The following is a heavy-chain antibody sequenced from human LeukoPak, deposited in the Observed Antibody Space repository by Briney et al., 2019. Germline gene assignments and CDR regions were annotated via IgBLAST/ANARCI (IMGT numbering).Heavy chain of an antibody. V-gene: IGHV1-2*02. Sequence: ASVKVSCKASGYTFTGYYMHWVRQAPGQGLEWMGWINPNSGGTNYAQKFQGRVTMTRDTSISTAYMELSRLRSDDTAVYYCARIRSYYDSSGYSPCWGQGTLVTVSS. CDR3: ARIRSYYDSSGYSPC. J-gene: IGHJ4*02. CDR2: INPNSGGT. D-gene: IGHD3-22*01. CDR1: GYTFTGYY.